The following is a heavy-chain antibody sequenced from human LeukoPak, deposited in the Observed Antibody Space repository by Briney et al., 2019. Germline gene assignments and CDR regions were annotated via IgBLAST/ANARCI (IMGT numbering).Heavy chain of an antibody. CDR2: IYTSGST. CDR3: ARGPYCSSTSCPNWFDP. D-gene: IGHD2-2*01. CDR1: GGSISSGSYY. Sequence: KTSETLSLTCTVSGGSISSGSYYWSWIRQPAGKGLEWIGRIYTSGSTNYNPSLKSRVTISVDTSKNQFSLKLSSVTAADTAVYYCARGPYCSSTSCPNWFDPWGQGTLVTVSS. V-gene: IGHV4-61*02. J-gene: IGHJ5*02.